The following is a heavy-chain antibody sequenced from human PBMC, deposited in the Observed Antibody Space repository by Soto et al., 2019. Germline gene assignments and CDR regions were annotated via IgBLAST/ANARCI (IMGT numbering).Heavy chain of an antibody. D-gene: IGHD2-15*01. CDR1: GFTFSSYA. Sequence: GGSLRLSCAASGFTFSSYAMSWVRQAPGKGLEWVSAISGSGGSTYYADSVKGRFTISRDNSKNTLYLQMNSLRAEDTAVYYCAKDLDIVVVVAALYFDYWGQGTLVTVSS. CDR2: ISGSGGST. CDR3: AKDLDIVVVVAALYFDY. J-gene: IGHJ4*02. V-gene: IGHV3-23*01.